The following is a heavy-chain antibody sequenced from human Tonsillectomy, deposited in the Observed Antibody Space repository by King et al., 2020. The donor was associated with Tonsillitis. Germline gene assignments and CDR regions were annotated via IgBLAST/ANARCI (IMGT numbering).Heavy chain of an antibody. D-gene: IGHD3-22*01. J-gene: IGHJ3*02. CDR2: IYHSGST. CDR1: GGSISSGGYS. Sequence: LQLQESGSGLVKPSQTLSLTCAVSGGSISSGGYSWSWIRQPPGKGLEWIGYIYHSGSTYYNPSLKSRVTISIDRSKNQFSLKLSSVTAADTAVYYCARGYYDSSGYYDPGAFDIWGQGTMVTVSS. V-gene: IGHV4-30-2*01. CDR3: ARGYYDSSGYYDPGAFDI.